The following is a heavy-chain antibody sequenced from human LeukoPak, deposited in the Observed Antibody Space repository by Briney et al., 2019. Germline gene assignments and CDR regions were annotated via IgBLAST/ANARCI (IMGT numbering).Heavy chain of an antibody. CDR3: ASLFSWHY. J-gene: IGHJ4*02. V-gene: IGHV3-48*01. CDR2: ISSSSSTI. Sequence: GGSLRLSCAASGFTFSSYSMNWVRQAPGKGLEWLSYISSSSSTIYYADSVKGRFTISRDNAKNSLYLQMNRLRAEDTAVYYCASLFSWHYWGQGTLVTVSS. CDR1: GFTFSSYS.